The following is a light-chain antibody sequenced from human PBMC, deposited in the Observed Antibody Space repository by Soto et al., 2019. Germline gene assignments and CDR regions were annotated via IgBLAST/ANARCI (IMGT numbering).Light chain of an antibody. J-gene: IGKJ1*01. V-gene: IGKV3-15*01. CDR2: GAS. CDR3: QQHDQGWT. CDR1: QSVRTK. Sequence: EMVMTQSPATLSVSLGERATLSCRASQSVRTKLVWYQQKPGQAPRLLIYGASTRATGIPARFSGSGYGTDVILTISNLQSEDFAVYYCQQHDQGWTFGQGTKVEIK.